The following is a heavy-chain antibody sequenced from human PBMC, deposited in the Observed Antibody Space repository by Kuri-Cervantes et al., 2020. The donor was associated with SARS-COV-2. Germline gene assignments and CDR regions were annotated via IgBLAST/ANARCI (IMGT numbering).Heavy chain of an antibody. CDR2: IKQDGSEK. V-gene: IGHV3-7*01. J-gene: IGHJ2*01. CDR3: ARSKPGGWYFDL. CDR1: GFTFSSYW. D-gene: IGHD3-16*01. Sequence: GESLKIPCAASGFTFSSYWMSWVRQAPGKGLEWVANIKQDGSEKYYVDSVKGRFTISRDNAKNSLYLQMNSLRAEDTAVYYCARSKPGGWYFDLWGRGTLVTVSS.